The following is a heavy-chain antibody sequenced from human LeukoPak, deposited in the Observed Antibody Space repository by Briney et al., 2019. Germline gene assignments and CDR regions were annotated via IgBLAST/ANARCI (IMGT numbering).Heavy chain of an antibody. V-gene: IGHV1-2*02. CDR3: ATYSGSYSSDFDY. D-gene: IGHD1-26*01. J-gene: IGHJ4*02. CDR1: GYTFTGYY. Sequence: GASVKVSFKASGYTFTGYYMHWVRQAPGQGLEGMGWINPNSGGTNYAQKFQGRVTMTRDTSISTAYMELSRLRSDDTAVYYCATYSGSYSSDFDYWGQGTLVTVSS. CDR2: INPNSGGT.